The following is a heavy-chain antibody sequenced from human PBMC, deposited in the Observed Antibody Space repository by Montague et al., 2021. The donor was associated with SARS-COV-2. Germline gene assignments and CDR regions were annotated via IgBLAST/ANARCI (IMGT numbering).Heavy chain of an antibody. CDR2: IYYSGST. Sequence: SETLSLTCTVSGGSISSSSYYWGWIRQPPGKGLEWIGNIYYSGSTYYNPSLKSRVTISVDTSKNQFSLKLSSVTAADTAVYYCARFPTSYYYDSKAAPATPDAFDIWGRGTMVTVSS. V-gene: IGHV4-39*01. CDR1: GGSISSSSYY. CDR3: ARFPTSYYYDSKAAPATPDAFDI. D-gene: IGHD3-22*01. J-gene: IGHJ3*02.